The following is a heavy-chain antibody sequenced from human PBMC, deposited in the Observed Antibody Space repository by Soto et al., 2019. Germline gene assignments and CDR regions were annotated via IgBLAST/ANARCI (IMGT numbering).Heavy chain of an antibody. CDR1: GGSISSGGYY. D-gene: IGHD4-17*01. J-gene: IGHJ5*02. V-gene: IGHV4-31*03. Sequence: PSETLSLTCTVSGGSISSGGYYWSWIRQHPGKGLEWIGYIYYSGSTYYNPSLKSRVTISVDTSKNQFSLKLSSVTAADTAVYYCARSTAATVTNRNWFDPWGQGTLVTVSS. CDR3: ARSTAATVTNRNWFDP. CDR2: IYYSGST.